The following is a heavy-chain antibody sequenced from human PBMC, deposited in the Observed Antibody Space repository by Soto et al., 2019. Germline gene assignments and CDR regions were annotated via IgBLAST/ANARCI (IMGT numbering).Heavy chain of an antibody. CDR3: ARGYYYYYYYMDV. Sequence: ASVTVSCKPSGYTSTSYYIHWVRQAPGQGLEWMGWINPNSGGTNYAQKIQGWVTMARDTSISTAYMELSRLRSDDTAVYYCARGYYYYYYYMDVWGKGTTVTVSS. CDR1: GYTSTSYY. J-gene: IGHJ6*03. CDR2: INPNSGGT. V-gene: IGHV1-2*04.